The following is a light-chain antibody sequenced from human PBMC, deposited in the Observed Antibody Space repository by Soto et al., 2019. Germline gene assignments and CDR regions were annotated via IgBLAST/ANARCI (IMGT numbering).Light chain of an antibody. J-gene: IGLJ1*01. V-gene: IGLV2-8*01. Sequence: ALTQPPSASGSPGQSVTISCTGTSSDVGGYNFVSWYQHFPGKAPKLIIYEVTKRPSGVPDRFSGSKSGNTASLTVSGLQTDDEADYYCSSYGGSNNFVFGTGTKVTVL. CDR1: SSDVGGYNF. CDR3: SSYGGSNNFV. CDR2: EVT.